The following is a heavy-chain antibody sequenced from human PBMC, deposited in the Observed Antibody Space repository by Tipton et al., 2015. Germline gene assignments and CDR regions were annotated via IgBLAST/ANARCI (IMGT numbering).Heavy chain of an antibody. CDR2: ITSSGNTK. D-gene: IGHD3-10*01. Sequence: SLRLSCAASGFTFTDFHMSWIRQAPGKGLEWVSYITSSGNTKDYADSLKGRFTISRDNANNSLYLQMNSLRAEDTAVYYCARMIYAAGDYNWFDPWGQGTLVTVSP. J-gene: IGHJ5*02. CDR1: GFTFTDFH. V-gene: IGHV3-11*01. CDR3: ARMIYAAGDYNWFDP.